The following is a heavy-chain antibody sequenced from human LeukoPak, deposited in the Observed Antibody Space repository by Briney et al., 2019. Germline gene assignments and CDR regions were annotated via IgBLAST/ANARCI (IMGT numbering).Heavy chain of an antibody. J-gene: IGHJ4*02. CDR1: GYTFTGYY. D-gene: IGHD1-20*01. Sequence: GASVTVSCKASGYTFTGYYMHWVRQAPGQGLEWMGWINPNSGGTNYAQKFQGWVTMTRDTSISTAYMELSRLRSDDTAVYYCARGAGVITGTTPTDYWGQGTLVTVSS. CDR3: ARGAGVITGTTPTDY. CDR2: INPNSGGT. V-gene: IGHV1-2*04.